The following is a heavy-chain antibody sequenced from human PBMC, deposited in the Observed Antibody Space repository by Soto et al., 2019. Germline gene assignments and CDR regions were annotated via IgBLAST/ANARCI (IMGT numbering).Heavy chain of an antibody. CDR3: AVVRCCSGGSCYWFDP. D-gene: IGHD2-15*01. V-gene: IGHV4-59*08. J-gene: IGHJ5*02. CDR2: IYYSGST. CDR1: CCSISSYY. Sequence: LTRTCTGSCCSISSYYLSLIRQPRGKGLEWIGYIYYSGSTNYNPSLNSRVTISVDTSKNQFSLKLSSVTATDTAVYDCAVVRCCSGGSCYWFDPWGQGTMVTVSS.